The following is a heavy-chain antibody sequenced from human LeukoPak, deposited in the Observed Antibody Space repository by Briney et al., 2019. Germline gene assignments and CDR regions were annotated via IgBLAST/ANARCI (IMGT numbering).Heavy chain of an antibody. Sequence: ASVKVSCKASGYTFTSYDINWVRQATGQGLEWMGWVNPNSGNTGYAQKFQGRVTMTRNTSISTAYMELSSLRSEDTAVYYCARGGGYTIFGVVNWFDPWGQGTLVTVSS. CDR3: ARGGGYTIFGVVNWFDP. D-gene: IGHD3-3*01. V-gene: IGHV1-8*01. CDR2: VNPNSGNT. CDR1: GYTFTSYD. J-gene: IGHJ5*02.